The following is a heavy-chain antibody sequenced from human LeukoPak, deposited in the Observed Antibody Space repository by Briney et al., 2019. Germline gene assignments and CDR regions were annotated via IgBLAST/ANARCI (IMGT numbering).Heavy chain of an antibody. J-gene: IGHJ4*02. D-gene: IGHD6-19*01. CDR1: GFSFSSHA. Sequence: GGSLRLSCAASGFSFSSHAMSWVRQAPGKGLEWVSGIGTGGRTYYADSVKGRFTISRDNSKNTLYLQMNSLRAEDTAVYYCAKAGIAVASPFDYWGQGTLVTVSS. V-gene: IGHV3-23*01. CDR2: IGTGGRT. CDR3: AKAGIAVASPFDY.